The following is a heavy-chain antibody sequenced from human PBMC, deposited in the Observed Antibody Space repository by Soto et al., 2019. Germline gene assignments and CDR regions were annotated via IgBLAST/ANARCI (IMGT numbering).Heavy chain of an antibody. J-gene: IGHJ5*02. CDR3: ARHIAAAGNNSFDP. D-gene: IGHD6-13*01. CDR2: ISAYNGNT. Sequence: ASVKVSCKASGYTFTSYGISWVRQAPGQGLEWMGWISAYNGNTNYAQKLQGRVTMTTDTSTSTAYMELRSLRSDDTAVYYCARHIAAAGNNSFDPWGQGTLVPVSS. V-gene: IGHV1-18*04. CDR1: GYTFTSYG.